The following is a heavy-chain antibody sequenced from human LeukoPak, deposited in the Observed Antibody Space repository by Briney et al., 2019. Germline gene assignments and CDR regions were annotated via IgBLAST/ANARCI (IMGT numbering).Heavy chain of an antibody. V-gene: IGHV3-21*01. Sequence: PGGSLRLSCAASGFTFSSYSMNWVRQAPGKGLEWVSSISSSSSYIYYADSVKGRFTISRDNAKNSLYLQMNSLRAEDTAVYYCARFGEYCSSTGCYEEYYYYYMDVWGKGTTVTISS. J-gene: IGHJ6*03. CDR2: ISSSSSYI. CDR3: ARFGEYCSSTGCYEEYYYYYMDV. D-gene: IGHD2-2*01. CDR1: GFTFSSYS.